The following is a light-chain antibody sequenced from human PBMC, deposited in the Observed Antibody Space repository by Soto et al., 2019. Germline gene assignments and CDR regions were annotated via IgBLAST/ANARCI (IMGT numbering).Light chain of an antibody. J-gene: IGKJ1*01. CDR2: GAS. Sequence: EIVLTQSPGTLSLSPGERATLSCRASQSVSSSYLAWYQQKPGQAPRLLIYGASSRATGIPDRFSGSGSGTEFTLTISSLQPDDFATYYCQQYNSYQRPFGQGTKVDIK. CDR1: QSVSSSY. V-gene: IGKV3-20*01. CDR3: QQYNSYQRP.